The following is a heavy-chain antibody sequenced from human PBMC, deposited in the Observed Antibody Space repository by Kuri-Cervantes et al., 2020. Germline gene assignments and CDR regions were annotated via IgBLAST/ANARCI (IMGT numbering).Heavy chain of an antibody. CDR1: GFTFSSNT. Sequence: GGSLRLSCAASGFTFSSNTMNWVRQAPGKGLEWVSSISSGSAYVYYADSVKGRFTISRDNAKNSLYLQMNSLRADDTALYYCARGDDAFDIWGQGTMVTVSS. J-gene: IGHJ3*02. CDR2: ISSGSAYV. CDR3: ARGDDAFDI. V-gene: IGHV3-21*01.